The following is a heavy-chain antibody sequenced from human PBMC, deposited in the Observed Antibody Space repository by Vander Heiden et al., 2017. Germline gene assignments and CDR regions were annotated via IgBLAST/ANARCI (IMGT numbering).Heavy chain of an antibody. CDR3: AKASQLMREAFWYFDL. CDR2: ISWNSGSI. D-gene: IGHD2-8*01. J-gene: IGHJ2*01. Sequence: EVQLVESGGGLVQPGRSLRLSCAASGFTFDDYAMHWVRQAPGKGLEWVSGISWNSGSIGYADSVKGRFTISRDNAKNSLYLQMNSLRAEDTALYYCAKASQLMREAFWYFDLWGRGTLVTVSS. V-gene: IGHV3-9*01. CDR1: GFTFDDYA.